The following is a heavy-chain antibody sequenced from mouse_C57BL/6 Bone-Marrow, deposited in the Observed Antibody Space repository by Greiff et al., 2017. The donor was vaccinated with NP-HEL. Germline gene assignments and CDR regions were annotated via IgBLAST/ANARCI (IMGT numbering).Heavy chain of an antibody. D-gene: IGHD2-4*01. Sequence: VKLEESGPGLVQPSQSLSITCTVSGFSLTSYGVHWVRQSPGKGLEWLGVIWSGGSTDYNAAFISRLSISKDNSKSQVFFKMNSLQADDTAIYYCARKDDYDEDAMDYWGQGTSVTVSS. V-gene: IGHV2-2*01. CDR3: ARKDDYDEDAMDY. J-gene: IGHJ4*01. CDR1: GFSLTSYG. CDR2: IWSGGST.